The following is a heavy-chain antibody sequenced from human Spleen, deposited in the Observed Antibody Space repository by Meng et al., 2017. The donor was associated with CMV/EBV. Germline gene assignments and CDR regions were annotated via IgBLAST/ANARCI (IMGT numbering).Heavy chain of an antibody. D-gene: IGHD2-2*01. CDR2: INHSGST. V-gene: IGHV4-34*01. CDR1: GGSFSCYY. CDR3: ARGARGYCSSTSCYRNWFDP. Sequence: GQLQQWGAGLLKPSETLSLTCAVYGGSFSCYYWSWLRQPPGKGLEWIGEINHSGSTNYNPSLKSRVTISVDTSKNQFSLKLSSVTAADTAVYYCARGARGYCSSTSCYRNWFDPWGQGTLVTVS. J-gene: IGHJ5*02.